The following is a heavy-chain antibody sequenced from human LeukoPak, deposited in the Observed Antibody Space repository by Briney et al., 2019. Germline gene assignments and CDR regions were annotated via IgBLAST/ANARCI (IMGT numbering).Heavy chain of an antibody. D-gene: IGHD3-22*01. V-gene: IGHV1-2*02. CDR1: GYTFTGYY. Sequence: ASGKVSCKASGYTFTGYYMHWVRQAPGQGLELMGWINPNSGGTNYAQKFQGRGTMTRDTSISTAYMELSRLRSEDTAVYYCGRAGGYYYDSSGEKGANAFDIWGQGTMVTVSS. CDR2: INPNSGGT. J-gene: IGHJ3*02. CDR3: GRAGGYYYDSSGEKGANAFDI.